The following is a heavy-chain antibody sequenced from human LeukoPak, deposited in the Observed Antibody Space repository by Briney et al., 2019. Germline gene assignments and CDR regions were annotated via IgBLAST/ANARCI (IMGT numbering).Heavy chain of an antibody. CDR1: GGSISSGGYY. V-gene: IGHV4-30-2*01. D-gene: IGHD5-12*01. J-gene: IGHJ4*02. CDR2: IYHSGST. CDR3: ARGFVSGCFDY. Sequence: SETLSLTCTVSGGSISSGGYYWSWIRQPPGKGLEWIGYIYHSGSTYYNPSLKSRVTISVDTSKNQFSLKLTSVTAADTAVYYCARGFVSGCFDYWGQGSLVTVSS.